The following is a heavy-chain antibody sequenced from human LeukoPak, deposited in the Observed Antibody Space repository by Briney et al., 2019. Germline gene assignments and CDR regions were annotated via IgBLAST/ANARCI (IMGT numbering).Heavy chain of an antibody. J-gene: IGHJ4*02. CDR3: TRVAGSGSVD. V-gene: IGHV3-23*01. CDR1: GFTFSSYA. D-gene: IGHD1-26*01. Sequence: PGGSLRLSCVASGFTFSSYAMSWVRQAPGKGLEWVSAISGSGVTTHYAGSVKGRFSISRDNSKNTLHLQMNSLRAEDTAVYYCTRVAGSGSVDWGQGTLVTVSS. CDR2: ISGSGVTT.